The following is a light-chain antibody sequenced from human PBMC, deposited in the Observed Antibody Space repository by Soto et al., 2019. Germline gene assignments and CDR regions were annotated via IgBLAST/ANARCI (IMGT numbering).Light chain of an antibody. CDR2: GAS. Sequence: DLLLTPSPTSLSVYLGERATINCKSSQTVLFNSNSKNYLAWYQQKPGQAPRLLIYGASTSVTGIPARFSGARSGTEFTFTISSLQSEDFAVYYCQQYNAWPLTFGGGTKVDIK. CDR1: QTVLFNSNSKNY. CDR3: QQYNAWPLT. V-gene: IGKV4-1*01. J-gene: IGKJ4*01.